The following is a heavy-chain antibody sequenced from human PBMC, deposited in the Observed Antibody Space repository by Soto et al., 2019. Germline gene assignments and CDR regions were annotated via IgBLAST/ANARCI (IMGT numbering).Heavy chain of an antibody. J-gene: IGHJ4*02. V-gene: IGHV3-23*01. CDR3: AKEGEQSRGWATVDY. CDR2: ISGSGGST. CDR1: GFTFSSYA. Sequence: EVQLLESGGGLVQPGGSLRLSCAASGFTFSSYAMSWVRQAPGKGLEWVSAISGSGGSTYYADSVKGRFTISRDNSKKWLYREGHSLRVGDTAVYYCAKEGEQSRGWATVDYWGQGTLVTVSS. D-gene: IGHD6-19*01.